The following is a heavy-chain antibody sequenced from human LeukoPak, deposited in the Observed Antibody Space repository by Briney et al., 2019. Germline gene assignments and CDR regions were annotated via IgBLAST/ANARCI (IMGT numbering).Heavy chain of an antibody. J-gene: IGHJ4*02. Sequence: PGGSLRLSCAASGFTFSSYWMSWVRQAPGKGLEWVANIKQDGSERYYVDSVKGRFTISRDNAKNSLYLQMNSLRAEDTAVYYCARRRGSSGYPVDYWGQGTLVTVSS. V-gene: IGHV3-7*01. D-gene: IGHD3-22*01. CDR1: GFTFSSYW. CDR3: ARRRGSSGYPVDY. CDR2: IKQDGSER.